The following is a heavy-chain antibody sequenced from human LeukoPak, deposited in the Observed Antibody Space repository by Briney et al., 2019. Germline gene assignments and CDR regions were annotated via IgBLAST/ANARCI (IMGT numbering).Heavy chain of an antibody. CDR1: GFTFSSYA. D-gene: IGHD2-15*01. CDR3: AKDPQGYCSGGSCYSGYGMDV. Sequence: PGGSLRLSCAASGFTFSSYAMSWVRQAPGKGLEWVSAISGSGGSTYYADSVKGRFTISRDNSKNTLYLQMNSLRAEDTAVYYCAKDPQGYCSGGSCYSGYGMDVWGQGTTVTVSS. V-gene: IGHV3-23*01. CDR2: ISGSGGST. J-gene: IGHJ6*02.